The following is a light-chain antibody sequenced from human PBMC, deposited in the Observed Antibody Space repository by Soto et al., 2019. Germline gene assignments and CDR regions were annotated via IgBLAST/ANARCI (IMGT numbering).Light chain of an antibody. CDR3: LQHNTYPLT. CDR2: AAS. Sequence: DIQMTQSPSSLSASVGDRITITCRASQGIRSDVGWYQQKPGKVPKRLIYAASNLQSGVPSRFSGSGSWAEFTLTISSVQPEDFATYYCLQHNTYPLTFGGGTKVEIK. J-gene: IGKJ4*01. V-gene: IGKV1-17*01. CDR1: QGIRSD.